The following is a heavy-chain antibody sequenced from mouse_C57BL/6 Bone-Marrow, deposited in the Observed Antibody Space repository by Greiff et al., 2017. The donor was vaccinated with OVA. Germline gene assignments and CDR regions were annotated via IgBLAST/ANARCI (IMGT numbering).Heavy chain of an antibody. CDR3: ARESDYGWFAY. D-gene: IGHD2-4*01. Sequence: EVKLMESGGGLVQPGESLKLSCESNEYEFPSHDMSWVRKTPEKRLELVAAINSDGGSTYYPDTMEIRFIISRDNTKKTLYLQMSSLRSEDTALYYCARESDYGWFAYWGQGTLVTVSA. CDR1: EYEFPSHD. CDR2: INSDGGST. J-gene: IGHJ3*01. V-gene: IGHV5-2*01.